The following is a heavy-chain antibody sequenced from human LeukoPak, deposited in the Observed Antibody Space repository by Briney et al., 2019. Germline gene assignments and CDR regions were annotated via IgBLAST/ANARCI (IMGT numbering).Heavy chain of an antibody. Sequence: PSETLSLTCSVSGGSISSSSHYWDWIRQPPGEGLEWIGSIYYSGSTYYNPSLKSRVTISVDTSKNQFSLKLISVTAADTAVYCCAREDTGGLDYWGQGILVTVSP. J-gene: IGHJ4*02. D-gene: IGHD2-8*02. V-gene: IGHV4-39*07. CDR3: AREDTGGLDY. CDR1: GGSISSSSHY. CDR2: IYYSGST.